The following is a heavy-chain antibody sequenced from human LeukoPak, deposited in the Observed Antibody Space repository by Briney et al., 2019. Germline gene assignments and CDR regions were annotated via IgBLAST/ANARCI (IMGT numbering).Heavy chain of an antibody. J-gene: IGHJ4*02. CDR3: ARADLEIAVAGTPDY. D-gene: IGHD6-19*01. Sequence: GGSLRLSCVFSGFTFSNYWMSWVRQAPGKGLEWVANIKQDGSERYYVDSVKGRFTISRDNAKNSLYLQMNSLRAEDTAVYYCARADLEIAVAGTPDYWGQGTLVTVSS. CDR2: IKQDGSER. V-gene: IGHV3-7*03. CDR1: GFTFSNYW.